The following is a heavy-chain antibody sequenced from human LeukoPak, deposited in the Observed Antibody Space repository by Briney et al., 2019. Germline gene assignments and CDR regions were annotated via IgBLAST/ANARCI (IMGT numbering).Heavy chain of an antibody. CDR2: IIPIFGTA. Sequence: ASVKVSCKASGGTFSSYAISWVRQAPEQGLEWMGGIIPIFGTANYAQKFQGRVTITADESTTTAYMELSSLRFEDTAVYYCARGSALLALSFDYWGRGTPVTVSS. V-gene: IGHV1-69*13. CDR1: GGTFSSYA. J-gene: IGHJ4*02. CDR3: ARGSALLALSFDY. D-gene: IGHD2-15*01.